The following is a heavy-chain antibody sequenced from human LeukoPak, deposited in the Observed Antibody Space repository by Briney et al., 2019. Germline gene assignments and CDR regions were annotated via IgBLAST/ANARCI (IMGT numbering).Heavy chain of an antibody. Sequence: SGGSLRLSCAASGFTFSSYAMHWVRQAPGKGLEWVAVISYDGSNKYYADSVKGRFTISRDNSKNTLYLQMNSLRAEDTAVYYCARDSVVTLDYWGQGTQVTVSS. CDR2: ISYDGSNK. V-gene: IGHV3-30*04. D-gene: IGHD4-23*01. CDR1: GFTFSSYA. J-gene: IGHJ4*02. CDR3: ARDSVVTLDY.